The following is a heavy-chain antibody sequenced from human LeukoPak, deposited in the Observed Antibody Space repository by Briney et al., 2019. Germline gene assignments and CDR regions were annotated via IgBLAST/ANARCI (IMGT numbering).Heavy chain of an antibody. D-gene: IGHD3-10*01. J-gene: IGHJ4*02. CDR1: GFTFSDHY. CDR3: ARGSGSSRTYYFDY. Sequence: PGGFLRLSCAASGFTFSDHYMDWVRQAPGKGLEWVGRTRNKANSYTTEYAASVKGRFTISRDDSKNSLYLQMNSLKTEDTAVYYCARGSGSSRTYYFDYWGQGTLVTVSS. CDR2: TRNKANSYTT. V-gene: IGHV3-72*01.